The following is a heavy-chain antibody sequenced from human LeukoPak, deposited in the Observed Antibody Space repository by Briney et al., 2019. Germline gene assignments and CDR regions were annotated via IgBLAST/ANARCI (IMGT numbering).Heavy chain of an antibody. D-gene: IGHD6-13*01. J-gene: IGHJ5*02. CDR2: INHSGST. V-gene: IGHV4-34*01. CDR1: GGSFSNYY. CDR3: ATQAAAKNWFDP. Sequence: SETLSLTCAVYGGSFSNYYWSWIRQPPGKGLEWIGEINHSGSTNYNPSLKSRVTISVDTSKNQFSLKLSSVTAADTAVYYCATQAAAKNWFDPWGQGTLVTVSS.